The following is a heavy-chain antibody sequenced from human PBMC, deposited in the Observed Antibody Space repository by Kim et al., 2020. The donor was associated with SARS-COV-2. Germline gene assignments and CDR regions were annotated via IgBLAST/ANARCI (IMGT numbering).Heavy chain of an antibody. V-gene: IGHV3-23*01. J-gene: IGHJ4*02. CDR2: ISGYAGDT. Sequence: GGSLRLSCAGSGFTFSSYAINWVRQAPGKGLEWVARISGYAGDTHYADSVRGRFTISRDNSKNTVYLQMTSLRGEDTALYFCAKEGWGSYYNIFDYWGQG. CDR1: GFTFSSYA. D-gene: IGHD1-26*01. CDR3: AKEGWGSYYNIFDY.